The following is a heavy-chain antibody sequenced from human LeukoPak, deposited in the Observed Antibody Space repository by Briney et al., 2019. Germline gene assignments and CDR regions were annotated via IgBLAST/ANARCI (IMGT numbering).Heavy chain of an antibody. CDR1: GYTFTGYY. CDR3: ARERHGGYSYRQDDAFDI. CDR2: INPNSGGT. Sequence: ASVKVSCKASGYTFTGYYMHWVRQAPGQGLEWMGWINPNSGGTNYAQKFQGRVTMTRDTSISTAYMELSRLRSDDTAVYYCARERHGGYSYRQDDAFDIWGQGTMVTVSS. V-gene: IGHV1-2*02. D-gene: IGHD3-22*01. J-gene: IGHJ3*02.